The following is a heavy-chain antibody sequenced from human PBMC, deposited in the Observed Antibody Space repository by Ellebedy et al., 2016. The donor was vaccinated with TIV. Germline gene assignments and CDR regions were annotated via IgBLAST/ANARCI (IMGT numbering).Heavy chain of an antibody. V-gene: IGHV1-2*02. CDR1: GYTFTGYY. D-gene: IGHD3-10*01. CDR3: ARVVYGSGSSKNPGPHFDY. CDR2: INPNSGGT. J-gene: IGHJ4*02. Sequence: ASVKVSCKVSGYTFTGYYMHWVRQAPGQGLEWMGWINPNSGGTNYAQKFQGRVAMTRDTSVSTAYMELGRLRSDDTAVYYCARVVYGSGSSKNPGPHFDYWGQGTLVTVSS.